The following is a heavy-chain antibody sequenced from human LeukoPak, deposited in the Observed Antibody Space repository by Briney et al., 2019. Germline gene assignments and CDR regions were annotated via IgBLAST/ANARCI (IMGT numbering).Heavy chain of an antibody. Sequence: PGGSLTLSCEASGFTFSGNWMSWVRQAPGKGLEWVASINPDGSQKLYVDSVKGRFTISRDNTKSSLYLQTNSLGAEDTAMYYCAKLLGTATTYDSWGQGTRVTVSS. CDR1: GFTFSGNW. CDR2: INPDGSQK. D-gene: IGHD5-24*01. CDR3: AKLLGTATTYDS. V-gene: IGHV3-7*01. J-gene: IGHJ4*02.